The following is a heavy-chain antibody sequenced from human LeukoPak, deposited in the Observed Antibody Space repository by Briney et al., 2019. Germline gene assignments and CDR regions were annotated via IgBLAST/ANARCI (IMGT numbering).Heavy chain of an antibody. CDR2: LTNSGGSGGVT. Sequence: GGSLRLSCAASGFTFSNAWMSWVRQAPGKGLEWVSALTNSGGSGGVTYYADSVKGRFIISRDNSKSTLYLQLSSLRAEDTAVYYCAKAMSTDHYDSRGFYRVDFDSWGQGTLVTVSS. J-gene: IGHJ4*02. CDR1: GFTFSNAW. V-gene: IGHV3-23*01. CDR3: AKAMSTDHYDSRGFYRVDFDS. D-gene: IGHD3-22*01.